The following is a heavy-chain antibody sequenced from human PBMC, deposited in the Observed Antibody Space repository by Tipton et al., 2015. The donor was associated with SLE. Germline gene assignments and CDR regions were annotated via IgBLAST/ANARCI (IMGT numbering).Heavy chain of an antibody. CDR1: GDSVSSNSAA. CDR3: ARVDGSGSYSWFDP. Sequence: GLVKPSQTLSLTCAISGDSVSSNSAAWNWIRQSPSRGLEWLGRTYYRSKWYNDYAVSVKSRITINPDTSKNQFSLKLSSVTAADTAVYYCARVDGSGSYSWFDPWGQGTLVTVSS. V-gene: IGHV6-1*01. D-gene: IGHD3-10*01. J-gene: IGHJ5*02. CDR2: TYYRSKWYN.